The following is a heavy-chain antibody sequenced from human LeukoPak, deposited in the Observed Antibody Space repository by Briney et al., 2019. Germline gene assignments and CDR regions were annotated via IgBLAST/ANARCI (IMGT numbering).Heavy chain of an antibody. V-gene: IGHV4-61*02. J-gene: IGHJ4*02. CDR1: GGSISSGSYY. D-gene: IGHD2-21*01. CDR2: IYTSGST. Sequence: PSQTLSLTCTVSGGSISSGSYYWGWIRQPAGKGLEWIGRIYTSGSTNYNPSLKSRVTISVDTSKNQISLKLTFVTAADTAFYFCARENVVAQGTFDYWGQGALVTVSS. CDR3: ARENVVAQGTFDY.